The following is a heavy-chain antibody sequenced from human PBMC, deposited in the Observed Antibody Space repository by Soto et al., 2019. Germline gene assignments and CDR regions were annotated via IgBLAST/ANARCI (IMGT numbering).Heavy chain of an antibody. V-gene: IGHV3-7*04. J-gene: IGHJ4*02. CDR2: VKQDGSDK. CDR1: GFTLSGYW. CDR3: ARGGGNFDQ. D-gene: IGHD3-16*01. Sequence: EVQLVESGGGLVQPGGSLRLTCAASGFTLSGYWMSWVRQAPGKGLEWVANVKQDGSDKKYVDSVKGRFPISRDNAKNSLYLQMNSLRVEDTAVYYCARGGGNFDQWGQGTLVTVSS.